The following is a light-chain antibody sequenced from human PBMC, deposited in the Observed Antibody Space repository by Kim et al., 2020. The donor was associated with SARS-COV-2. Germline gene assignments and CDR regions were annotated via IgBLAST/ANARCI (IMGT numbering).Light chain of an antibody. CDR2: DAS. CDR1: QRVTYY. V-gene: IGKV3-11*01. Sequence: LSPGERATLSCRVSQRVTYYVAWYQQRPGQAPRLLIYDASKRATGIPARFSGTGSGTDFTLTISSLEPEDSAVYYCQQRFNWPLTFGGGTKVEIK. CDR3: QQRFNWPLT. J-gene: IGKJ4*01.